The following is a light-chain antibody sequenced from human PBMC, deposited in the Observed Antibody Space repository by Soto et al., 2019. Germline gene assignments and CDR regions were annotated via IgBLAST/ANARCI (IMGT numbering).Light chain of an antibody. V-gene: IGKV2-28*01. J-gene: IGKJ1*01. CDR3: MKATQFPWK. Sequence: DIVMTQSPLSLPVTPVDPASSSCRSSQMLLHSNGYNYLDWYLQKPGQSPQLLIYLGSNRASGVPDRFSGSGSGTDFTLKISRVEAEDVGVYYCMKATQFPWKFGQGTKGAIK. CDR1: QMLLHSNGYNY. CDR2: LGS.